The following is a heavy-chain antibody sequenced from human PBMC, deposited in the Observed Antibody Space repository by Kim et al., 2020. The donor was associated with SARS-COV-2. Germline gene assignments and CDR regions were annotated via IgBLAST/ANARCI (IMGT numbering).Heavy chain of an antibody. Sequence: ASVKVSCKASGYTFTSYYMHWVRQAPGQGLEWMGIINPSGGSTSYAQKFQGRVTMTRDTSTSTVYMELSSLRSEDTAVYYCARAPNTYYYDSSGYTAFDIWGQGTMVTVSS. CDR1: GYTFTSYY. CDR2: INPSGGST. V-gene: IGHV1-46*01. J-gene: IGHJ3*02. D-gene: IGHD3-22*01. CDR3: ARAPNTYYYDSSGYTAFDI.